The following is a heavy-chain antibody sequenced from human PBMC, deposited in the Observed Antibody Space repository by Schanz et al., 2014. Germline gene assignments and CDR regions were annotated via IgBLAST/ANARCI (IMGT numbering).Heavy chain of an antibody. CDR2: IWSDGTNE. Sequence: VQLVESGGGLVQPGGSLRLSCAASGFSFSRYSMNWVRQAPGKGLEWVAVIWSDGTNEYYADSVKGRFTISGDSSKYTVYLQMNSLRADDTAVYYCAKGPYYYYYMDVWGNGTTVTDSS. CDR3: AKGPYYYYYMDV. V-gene: IGHV3-33*08. CDR1: GFSFSRYS. J-gene: IGHJ6*03.